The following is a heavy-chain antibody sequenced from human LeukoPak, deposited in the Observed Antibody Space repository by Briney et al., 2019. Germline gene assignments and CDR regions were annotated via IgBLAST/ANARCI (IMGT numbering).Heavy chain of an antibody. J-gene: IGHJ3*02. CDR1: GGSISYYY. V-gene: IGHV4-4*07. Sequence: SETLSLTCTVSGGSISYYYWNWIRQPAGKGLEWIGRIYTSGRTYYNPSLKSRVTISVDTSENQFSLKLSSVTAADTAVYYCARQPYYDSSGSAFDIWGQGTMVTVSS. D-gene: IGHD3-22*01. CDR3: ARQPYYDSSGSAFDI. CDR2: IYTSGRT.